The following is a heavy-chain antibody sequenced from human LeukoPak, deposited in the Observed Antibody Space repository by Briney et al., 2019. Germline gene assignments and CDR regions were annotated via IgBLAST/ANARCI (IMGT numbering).Heavy chain of an antibody. CDR3: AREHSSGLSFDY. Sequence: GGSLRLSCAASGFTFSGYKMHWVRQAPGKGLEGVSYISSSGSTIYYADSVQGRFTFSRDNAKNSLYLKLNSLRAEDTAVYYCAREHSSGLSFDYWGQGTLVTVSS. J-gene: IGHJ4*02. CDR1: GFTFSGYK. CDR2: ISSSGSTI. V-gene: IGHV3-48*03. D-gene: IGHD6-19*01.